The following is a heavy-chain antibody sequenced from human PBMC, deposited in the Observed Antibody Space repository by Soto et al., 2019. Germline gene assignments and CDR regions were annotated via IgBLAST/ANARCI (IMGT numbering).Heavy chain of an antibody. Sequence: ETLSLTCSVSGGSMRSYYWNWLRQPAGKGLEWIGRIYSRGDTNYNPSVKSRVTMSVDTSKNEFSLRLNSVTAADTAVYYCAGIGEDVYYGMDVWGQGTTVTVSS. J-gene: IGHJ6*02. CDR2: IYSRGDT. CDR1: GGSMRSYY. V-gene: IGHV4-4*07. CDR3: AGIGEDVYYGMDV. D-gene: IGHD2-21*01.